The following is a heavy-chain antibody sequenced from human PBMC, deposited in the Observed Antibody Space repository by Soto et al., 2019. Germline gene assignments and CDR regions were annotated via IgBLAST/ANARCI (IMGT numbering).Heavy chain of an antibody. CDR1: GFSLTTYDMG. D-gene: IGHD1-7*01. J-gene: IGHJ4*02. CDR2: IYWDDDK. CDR3: AHDGNYELLTFDH. Sequence: QITLKESGPTLVRPAQTLTLTCAFSGFSLTTYDMGVAWIRQPPGKAREWLALIYWDDDKRYSASPKDRLAISKDTVRSQVGLNITIMDPGDTATCFCAHDGNYELLTFDHWGPETLVTVSS. V-gene: IGHV2-5*02.